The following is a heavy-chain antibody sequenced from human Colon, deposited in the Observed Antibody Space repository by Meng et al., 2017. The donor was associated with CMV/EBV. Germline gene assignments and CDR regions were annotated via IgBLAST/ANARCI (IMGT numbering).Heavy chain of an antibody. V-gene: IGHV3-7*01. D-gene: IGHD3-10*01. J-gene: IGHJ4*02. CDR3: ARGRGGASTSYFDS. CDR2: IKEDGSEK. Sequence: GGSLRLSCAASGFTFSNYWMTWLRQAPGRGLELVAHIKEDGSEKYFVGSVKGRFTISRDNAKNSLYLQMNSLRAEDTAVYYCARGRGGASTSYFDSWGQGTLVTVSS. CDR1: GFTFSNYW.